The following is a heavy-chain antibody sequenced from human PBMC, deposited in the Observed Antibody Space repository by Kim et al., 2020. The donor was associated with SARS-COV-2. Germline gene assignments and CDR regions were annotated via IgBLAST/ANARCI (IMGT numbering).Heavy chain of an antibody. D-gene: IGHD5-12*01. Sequence: GGSLRLSCAASGFTFSSYSMNWVRQAPGKGLEWVSSISSSSSYIYYADSVKGRFTISRDNAKNSLYLQMNSLRAEDTAVYYCARVPLRGAFDIWGQGTMVTVSS. CDR1: GFTFSSYS. CDR2: ISSSSSYI. V-gene: IGHV3-21*01. CDR3: ARVPLRGAFDI. J-gene: IGHJ3*02.